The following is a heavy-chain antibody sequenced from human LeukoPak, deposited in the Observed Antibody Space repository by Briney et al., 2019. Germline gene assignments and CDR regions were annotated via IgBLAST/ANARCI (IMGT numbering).Heavy chain of an antibody. CDR3: AAYGTVVTPWFDP. Sequence: KSSETLSLTCTVSGGSISGYYWSWIRQPAGKGLEWIGRIYSGSTTYNPSLKSRVTMSVDTSKNQFSLKLSSVTAADTAVYYCAAYGTVVTPWFDPWGQGTLVTVSS. D-gene: IGHD4-23*01. CDR1: GGSISGYY. J-gene: IGHJ5*02. V-gene: IGHV4-4*07. CDR2: IYSGST.